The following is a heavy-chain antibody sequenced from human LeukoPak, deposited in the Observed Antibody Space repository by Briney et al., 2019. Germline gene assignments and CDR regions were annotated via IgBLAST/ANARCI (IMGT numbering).Heavy chain of an antibody. CDR1: GFTFSSYS. V-gene: IGHV3-21*01. J-gene: IGHJ4*02. CDR2: ISSSSSYI. Sequence: GGSLRLSCAASGFTFSSYSMNCVRQAPGKGLEWVSSISSSSSYIYYADSVKGRFTISRDNAKNSLYLQMNSLRAEDTAVYYCARDRAGSVDYFDYWGQGTLVTVSS. D-gene: IGHD3-10*01. CDR3: ARDRAGSVDYFDY.